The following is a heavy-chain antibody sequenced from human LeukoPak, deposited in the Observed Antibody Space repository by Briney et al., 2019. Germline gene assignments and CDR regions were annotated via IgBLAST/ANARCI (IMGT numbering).Heavy chain of an antibody. J-gene: IGHJ4*02. CDR2: IYYRGRT. D-gene: IGHD4-17*01. CDR3: ARNTVTTVMFDY. V-gene: IGHV4-31*02. Sequence: IGYIYYRGRTYYNPSLKSRVTISVDTSKNQFSLKLSSVTAADTAVYYCARNTVTTVMFDYWGQGTLVTVSS.